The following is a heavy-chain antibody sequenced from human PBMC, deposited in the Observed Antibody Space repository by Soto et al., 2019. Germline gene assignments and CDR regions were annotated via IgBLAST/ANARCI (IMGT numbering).Heavy chain of an antibody. CDR3: ARDPPGDYYDSSGSVPY. CDR1: GFTFSSYS. J-gene: IGHJ4*02. Sequence: GGSLRLSCAASGFTFSSYSMNWVRQAPGKGLEWVSSISSSSSYIYYADSVKGRFTISRDNAKNSLYLQMNSLRAEDTAVYYCARDPPGDYYDSSGSVPYWGQGTLVTVS. D-gene: IGHD3-22*01. CDR2: ISSSSSYI. V-gene: IGHV3-21*01.